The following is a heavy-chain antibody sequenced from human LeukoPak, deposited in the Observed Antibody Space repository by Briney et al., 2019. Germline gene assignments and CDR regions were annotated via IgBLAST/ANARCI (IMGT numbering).Heavy chain of an antibody. D-gene: IGHD6-6*01. V-gene: IGHV4-39*01. CDR1: GASISSYY. J-gene: IGHJ4*02. CDR2: IYYSGST. Sequence: SETLSLTCTVSGASISSYYWGWIRQPPGKGLEWIGSIYYSGSTYYNPSLKSRVTISVDTSKNQFSLKLSSVTAADTAVYYCAGDGSSSSAANCWGQGTLVTVSS. CDR3: AGDGSSSSAANC.